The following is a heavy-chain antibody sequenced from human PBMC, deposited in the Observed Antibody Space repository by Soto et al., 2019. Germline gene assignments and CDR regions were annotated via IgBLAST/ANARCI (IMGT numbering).Heavy chain of an antibody. CDR2: INHSGST. J-gene: IGHJ5*02. D-gene: IGHD5-18*01. Sequence: PSETLSLTCAVYGGSFSGYYWSWIRQPPGKGLEWIGEINHSGSTNYNPSLKSRVTISVDTPKNQFSLKLSSVTAADTAVYYCERDTLISGSSYNWFDTWGQGTLVTVSS. CDR3: ERDTLISGSSYNWFDT. V-gene: IGHV4-34*01. CDR1: GGSFSGYY.